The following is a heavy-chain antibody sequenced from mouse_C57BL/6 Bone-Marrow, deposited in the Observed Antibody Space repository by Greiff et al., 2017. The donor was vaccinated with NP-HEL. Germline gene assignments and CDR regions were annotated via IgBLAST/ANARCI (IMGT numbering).Heavy chain of an antibody. CDR2: ISSGSSTI. Sequence: EVKRVESGGGLVKPGGSLKLSCAASGFTFSDYGMHWVRQAPEKGLEWVAYISSGSSTIYYADTVKGRFTISRDNAKNTLFLQMTSLRSEDTAMYYCARDRPLYAMDYWGQGTSVTVSS. J-gene: IGHJ4*01. CDR3: ARDRPLYAMDY. CDR1: GFTFSDYG. V-gene: IGHV5-17*01.